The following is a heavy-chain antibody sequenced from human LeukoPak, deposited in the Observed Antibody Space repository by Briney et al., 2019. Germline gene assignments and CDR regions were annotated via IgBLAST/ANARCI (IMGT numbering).Heavy chain of an antibody. Sequence: GGSLRLSCAATGFTFSTYWMHWVRQAPGKGLVWVSRISSDGSSTIYADSVMGRFTISRDNAKNSMYLHMTSLTAEDTAVYFCAIDTYSSGWYTFDYWGQGTLVTVSS. CDR2: ISSDGSST. D-gene: IGHD6-19*01. V-gene: IGHV3-74*01. J-gene: IGHJ4*02. CDR1: GFTFSTYW. CDR3: AIDTYSSGWYTFDY.